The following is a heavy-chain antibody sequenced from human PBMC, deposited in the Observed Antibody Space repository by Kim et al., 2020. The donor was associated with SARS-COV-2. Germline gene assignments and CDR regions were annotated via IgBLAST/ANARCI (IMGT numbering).Heavy chain of an antibody. V-gene: IGHV5-51*01. Sequence: GESLKISCKASGYSFTSHWIGWVRQMPGKGLEWMGITYPGDSDTRYSPSFQGQVTISVDKSITTAYLQWSSLKASDTAMYYCVRCSLSANGWYRGYFDYWGQGTLVTVSS. CDR1: GYSFTSHW. J-gene: IGHJ4*02. CDR2: TYPGDSDT. D-gene: IGHD6-19*01. CDR3: VRCSLSANGWYRGYFDY.